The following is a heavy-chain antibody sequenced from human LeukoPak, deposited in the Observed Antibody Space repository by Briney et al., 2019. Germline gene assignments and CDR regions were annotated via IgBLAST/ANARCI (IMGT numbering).Heavy chain of an antibody. CDR1: GVTFSSYW. CDR3: ARDLVVPAAMLDY. CDR2: INSDGSST. V-gene: IGHV3-74*01. D-gene: IGHD2-2*01. Sequence: GGSLRLSCAASGVTFSSYWMHWGRQAPGKGLGWVSRINSDGSSTNYADSVKGRFTISRDNAKNTLYLQMNSLRAEDTAVYYCARDLVVPAAMLDYWGQGTLVTVSS. J-gene: IGHJ4*02.